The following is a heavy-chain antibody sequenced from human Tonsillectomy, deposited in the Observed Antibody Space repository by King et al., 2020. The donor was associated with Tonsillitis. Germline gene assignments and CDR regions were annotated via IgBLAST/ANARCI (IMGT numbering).Heavy chain of an antibody. CDR2: IYYSGIT. CDR1: GDSISNYY. Sequence: VQLQESGPGLVKPSETLSLTCTVSGDSISNYYWSWIRQPPGKGLQWIGYIYYSGITNYNPSLKSRVTLSVDTSKNQLSLKLNSVTAADTAVYYCARGGIAVAVFDYWGQGALVAVSS. D-gene: IGHD6-19*01. CDR3: ARGGIAVAVFDY. V-gene: IGHV4-59*01. J-gene: IGHJ4*02.